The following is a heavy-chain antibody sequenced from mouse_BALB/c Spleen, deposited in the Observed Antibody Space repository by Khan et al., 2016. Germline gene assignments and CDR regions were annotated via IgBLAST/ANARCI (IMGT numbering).Heavy chain of an antibody. J-gene: IGHJ2*01. CDR3: AVIHYYGYFDY. Sequence: EVQLQESGPGLVKPSQSLSLSCTVTGYSITSDYTWNWIRQFPGNKLEWMVFIRYSGSSSYNPSLKSRISITRDTSKNQFFLQLNSVTTEDTATYFCAVIHYYGYFDYWGQGTTLTVSS. CDR1: GYSITSDYT. V-gene: IGHV3-2*02. D-gene: IGHD1-2*01. CDR2: IRYSGSS.